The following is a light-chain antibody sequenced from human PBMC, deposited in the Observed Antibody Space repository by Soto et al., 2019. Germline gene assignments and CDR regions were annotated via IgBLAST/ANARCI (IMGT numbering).Light chain of an antibody. V-gene: IGKV1-5*01. J-gene: IGKJ1*01. CDR1: QNINNW. CDR3: QHMRT. Sequence: DVRMTQYTSTLSASIGDRVTITCRASQNINNWIAWYQQKPGKAPKFLIYDASTLESGVPSRFSGSGFGTEFSLTISSLQPDDFGSYYCQHMRTFGQGTMA. CDR2: DAS.